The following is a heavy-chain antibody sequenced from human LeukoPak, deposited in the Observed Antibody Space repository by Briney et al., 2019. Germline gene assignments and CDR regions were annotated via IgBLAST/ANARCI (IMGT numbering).Heavy chain of an antibody. CDR3: ARGFAGIEVDY. Sequence: PGRSLRLSCAASGFTFSNYDMHWVRQAPGKGLEWVANIKQDGSEKYYVDSVKGRFTISRDNAKNSLYLQMNSLRAEDTAVYYCARGFAGIEVDYWGQGTLVTVSS. D-gene: IGHD6-13*01. CDR2: IKQDGSEK. J-gene: IGHJ4*02. CDR1: GFTFSNYD. V-gene: IGHV3-7*04.